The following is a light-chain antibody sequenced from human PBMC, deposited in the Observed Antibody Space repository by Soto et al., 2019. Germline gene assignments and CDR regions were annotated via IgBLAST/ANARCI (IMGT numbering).Light chain of an antibody. CDR1: SSDIGAYNF. Sequence: QSALTQPASVSGSPGQSITISCTGTSSDIGAYNFVSWYQHHPGKAPKLLIYEVAYRPSGISNRFSGSKSANTASLTISGLQAEDEDDYFCTSYRSAKTPTYVFGSGTKVTV. CDR3: TSYRSAKTPTYV. J-gene: IGLJ1*01. CDR2: EVA. V-gene: IGLV2-14*01.